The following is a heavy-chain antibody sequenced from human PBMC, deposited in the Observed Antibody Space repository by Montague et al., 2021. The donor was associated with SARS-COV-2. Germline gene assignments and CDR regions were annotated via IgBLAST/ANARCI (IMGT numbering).Heavy chain of an antibody. CDR3: ARDNYDYVWGSYRYTY. Sequence: SLRLSCAASGFTFSSYAMHWVRQAPGKGLEWVAVISYDGSNKYYADSVXGRFTISRDNSKNTLYLQMNSLRAEDTAVYYCARDNYDYVWGSYRYTYWGQGTLVTVSS. V-gene: IGHV3-30*04. D-gene: IGHD3-16*02. CDR2: ISYDGSNK. CDR1: GFTFSSYA. J-gene: IGHJ4*02.